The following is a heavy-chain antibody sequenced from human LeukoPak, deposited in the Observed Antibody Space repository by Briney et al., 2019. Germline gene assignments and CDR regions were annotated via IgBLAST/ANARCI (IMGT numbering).Heavy chain of an antibody. CDR2: IRSKANSYAT. Sequence: GGSLRLSCAASGFTFSGSAMHWVRQASGKGLEWVGRIRSKANSYATAYAASVKGRFTISRDDSKNTAYLQMNSLKTEDTAVYYCTRHHDCGDYAYYYYYYMDVWGKGTTVTVSS. V-gene: IGHV3-73*01. D-gene: IGHD4-17*01. J-gene: IGHJ6*03. CDR3: TRHHDCGDYAYYYYYYMDV. CDR1: GFTFSGSA.